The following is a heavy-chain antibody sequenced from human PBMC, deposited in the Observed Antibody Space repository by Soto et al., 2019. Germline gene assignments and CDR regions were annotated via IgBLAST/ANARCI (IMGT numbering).Heavy chain of an antibody. Sequence: SETLSLTCTVSGGSISSYYWSWIRQPPGKGLEWIGYIYYTGNTNYNPSLKSRVTISVDTSKNQFSLNLSSVTAADTAVYHCARGSLPYYFDYWGQGTLVTVSS. V-gene: IGHV4-59*08. CDR2: IYYTGNT. J-gene: IGHJ4*02. CDR1: GGSISSYY. CDR3: ARGSLPYYFDY.